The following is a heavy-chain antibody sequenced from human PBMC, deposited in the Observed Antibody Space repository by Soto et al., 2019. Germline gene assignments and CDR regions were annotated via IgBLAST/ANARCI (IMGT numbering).Heavy chain of an antibody. J-gene: IGHJ6*02. CDR2: IIPIFGTA. V-gene: IGHV1-69*13. D-gene: IGHD4-4*01. Sequence: SVKVSCKASGGTFSSHAISWVRQAPGQGLEWMGGIIPIFGTANYAQKFQGRVTITADESTSTAYMELSSLRSEDTAVYYCARDSGSNYGFYYYYGMDVWGQGTTVTVSS. CDR3: ARDSGSNYGFYYYYGMDV. CDR1: GGTFSSHA.